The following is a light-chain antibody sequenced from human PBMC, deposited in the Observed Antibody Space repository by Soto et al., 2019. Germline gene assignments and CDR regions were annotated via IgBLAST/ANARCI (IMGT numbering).Light chain of an antibody. J-gene: IGKJ1*01. Sequence: DIQMTQSPSSLSASVGDRVTITCQASQDISNYLNWYQQKPGKAPKHLIYDASNLETGVPSRFSVSGSGTDFTFTISSLQPEDIATYYCHQYDNLPWTFGQGTKVEIK. V-gene: IGKV1-33*01. CDR1: QDISNY. CDR2: DAS. CDR3: HQYDNLPWT.